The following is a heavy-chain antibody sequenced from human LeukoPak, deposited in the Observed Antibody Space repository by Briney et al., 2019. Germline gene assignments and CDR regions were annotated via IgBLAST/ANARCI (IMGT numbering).Heavy chain of an antibody. D-gene: IGHD6-13*01. Sequence: GGSLRLSCAASGFTFSSYAMSWVRQAPGKGLEWVSAISGSGGSTYYADSVKGRFTISRDNSKNTLYLQMNSLRAEDTAVYYCAKDEALSIAAAPDYWGQGTLVTVSS. CDR2: ISGSGGST. V-gene: IGHV3-23*01. CDR3: AKDEALSIAAAPDY. J-gene: IGHJ4*02. CDR1: GFTFSSYA.